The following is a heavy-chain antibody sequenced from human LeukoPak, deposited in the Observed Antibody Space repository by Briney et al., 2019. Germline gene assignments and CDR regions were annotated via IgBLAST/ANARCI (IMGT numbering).Heavy chain of an antibody. Sequence: SETLSLTCTVSGDSVNSFYYWGWFHQPPGKGLEWIASVYYNGRTYTNPSLTSRVSISVDTSKNHFSLKLDSVTAADTAVYYCARQGSSGWSHFDHWGQGTLVTVSS. V-gene: IGHV4-39*01. CDR3: ARQGSSGWSHFDH. CDR1: GDSVNSFYY. J-gene: IGHJ4*02. CDR2: VYYNGRT. D-gene: IGHD6-19*01.